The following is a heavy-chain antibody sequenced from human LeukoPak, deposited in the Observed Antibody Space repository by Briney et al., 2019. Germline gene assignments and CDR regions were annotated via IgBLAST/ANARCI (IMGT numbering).Heavy chain of an antibody. J-gene: IGHJ4*02. CDR3: AKGPRSSSWYHFDN. CDR2: ITGSGDRT. Sequence: GGSLRLSCAASGFTFSTYAMSWVRQAPGKRLEWVSTITGSGDRTYYADSVKGRFTISRDNSKNTLYLQMNSLRAEDTAIYYCAKGPRSSSWYHFDNWGQGTLVTVSS. D-gene: IGHD6-13*01. V-gene: IGHV3-23*01. CDR1: GFTFSTYA.